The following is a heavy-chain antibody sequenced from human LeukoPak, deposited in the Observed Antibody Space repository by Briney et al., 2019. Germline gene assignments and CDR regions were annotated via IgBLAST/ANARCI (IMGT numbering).Heavy chain of an antibody. D-gene: IGHD6-25*01. CDR3: SRGSDESKTGDY. J-gene: IGHJ4*02. CDR1: GDSLSSGLYY. V-gene: IGHV4-61*01. Sequence: PSDTLSLTCTVSGDSLSSGLYYWSWIRQPPGKGLEWVGEIHPSGSTSFNPSLESRVSISKDTSKNQFSLKLTSATAADTAVYYCSRGSDESKTGDYWGQGTLVTVSS. CDR2: IHPSGST.